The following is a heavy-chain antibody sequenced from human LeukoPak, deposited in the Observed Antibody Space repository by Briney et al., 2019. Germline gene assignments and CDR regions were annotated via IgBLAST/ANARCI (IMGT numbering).Heavy chain of an antibody. V-gene: IGHV3-30*18. CDR2: ISYDGANK. CDR3: AKTNSGWYNFDY. CDR1: GFTFSSYG. J-gene: IGHJ4*02. Sequence: GGSLRLSCAASGFTFSSYGIHWVRQAPGKGLEWVAVISYDGANKYYADSVKGRFTISRGNSKNTLYLQMNSLRAEDTAVYYCAKTNSGWYNFDYWGQGTLVTVSS. D-gene: IGHD6-19*01.